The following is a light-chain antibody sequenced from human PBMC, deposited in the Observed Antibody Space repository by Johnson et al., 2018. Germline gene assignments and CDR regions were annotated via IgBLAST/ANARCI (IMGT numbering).Light chain of an antibody. Sequence: QSVLTQPPSVSAAPGQKVTISCSGSSSNIGNNYVSWYQQLPGTAPKLLIYENNKRPSGIPDRFSGSKSGTSATLGITGLQTGDEADYYCGTWDSSLCAGNVFVTGTKVTVL. J-gene: IGLJ1*01. CDR2: ENN. V-gene: IGLV1-51*02. CDR1: SSNIGNNY. CDR3: GTWDSSLCAGNV.